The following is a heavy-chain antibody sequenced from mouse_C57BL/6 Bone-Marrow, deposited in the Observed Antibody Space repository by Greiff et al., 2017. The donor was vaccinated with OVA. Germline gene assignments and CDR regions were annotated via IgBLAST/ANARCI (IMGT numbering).Heavy chain of an antibody. CDR2: IDPNSGGT. D-gene: IGHD1-2*01. Sequence: QVQLKQPGAELVKPGASVKLSCKASGYTFTSYWMHWVKQRPGRGLEWIGRIDPNSGGTKYNEKFKSKATLTVDKPSSTAYMQLSSLTSEDSAVYYCARGYTTASYWYFDVWGTGTTVTVS. J-gene: IGHJ1*03. CDR3: ARGYTTASYWYFDV. CDR1: GYTFTSYW. V-gene: IGHV1-72*01.